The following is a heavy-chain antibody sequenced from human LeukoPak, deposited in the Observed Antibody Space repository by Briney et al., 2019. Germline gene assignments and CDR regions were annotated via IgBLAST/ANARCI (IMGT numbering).Heavy chain of an antibody. CDR3: ARHRGYYGSGSKVAY. CDR1: GGSISSSNHY. Sequence: SETLPLTCTVSGGSISSSNHYWGWIRQPPGKGLEWIGSIYYSGSTYYNPSLKSRVTISVDTSKNQFSLKLSSVTAADTAVYYCARHRGYYGSGSKVAYWGQGSLVTVSS. CDR2: IYYSGST. D-gene: IGHD3-10*01. V-gene: IGHV4-39*01. J-gene: IGHJ4*02.